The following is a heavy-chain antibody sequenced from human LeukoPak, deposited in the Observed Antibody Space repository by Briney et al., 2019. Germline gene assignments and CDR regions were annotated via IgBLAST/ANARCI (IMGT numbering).Heavy chain of an antibody. CDR1: GGSISDYY. CDR2: IYYRGRT. Sequence: PSETLSLTCTVSGGSISDYYWNWMRQPPGKGLEWIGYIYYRGRTNYNPSLKSRVSISVDTSKNQFPLQLSSVTAADTAVYYCWRDFRGAVDAFDIWGQGTMVAVSS. J-gene: IGHJ3*02. V-gene: IGHV4-59*01. D-gene: IGHD2/OR15-2a*01. CDR3: WRDFRGAVDAFDI.